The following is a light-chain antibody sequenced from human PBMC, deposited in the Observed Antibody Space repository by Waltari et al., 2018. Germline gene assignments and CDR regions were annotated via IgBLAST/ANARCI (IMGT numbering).Light chain of an antibody. V-gene: IGKV4-1*01. J-gene: IGKJ1*01. CDR2: WAS. Sequence: DIVMTQSPDSLSASLGERPTITCKSSQSVLYSSNNKSYLDWYQQKPGQSPKLLIYWASSRETGVPERFSGSGSVTDFTLTISSLQAEDVAVYYCQQYYDTPWTFGQGTKVEIK. CDR1: QSVLYSSNNKSY. CDR3: QQYYDTPWT.